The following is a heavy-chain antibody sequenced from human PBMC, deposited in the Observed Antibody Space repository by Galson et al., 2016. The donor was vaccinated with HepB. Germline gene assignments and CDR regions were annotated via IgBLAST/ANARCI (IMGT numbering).Heavy chain of an antibody. CDR1: GFTFSSYG. V-gene: IGHV3-7*01. CDR2: IKEDGSQK. Sequence: SLRLSCAASGFTFSSYGMHWVRQAPGKGLEWVANIKEDGSQKYYVDSVKGRFTISRDNAKNSLYLQMNSLRAEDTAVYYCARSNDYGDYYFDYWGQGTLVTVSS. J-gene: IGHJ4*02. D-gene: IGHD4-17*01. CDR3: ARSNDYGDYYFDY.